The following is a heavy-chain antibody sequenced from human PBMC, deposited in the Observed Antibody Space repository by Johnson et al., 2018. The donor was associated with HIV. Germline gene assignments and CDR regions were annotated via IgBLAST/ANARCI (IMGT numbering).Heavy chain of an antibody. D-gene: IGHD3-16*01. J-gene: IGHJ3*02. Sequence: EVQLVESGGGLVQPGGSLRLSCAASGFTFSSYAMHWVRQAPGKGLESVSAISSNGGSTYYANYVKGRFTISRDNSKNTLYLQMGRLRAEDMAVYYCASVGRGPMGVAFDIWGQGTMVAVSS. V-gene: IGHV3-64*01. CDR2: ISSNGGST. CDR1: GFTFSSYA. CDR3: ASVGRGPMGVAFDI.